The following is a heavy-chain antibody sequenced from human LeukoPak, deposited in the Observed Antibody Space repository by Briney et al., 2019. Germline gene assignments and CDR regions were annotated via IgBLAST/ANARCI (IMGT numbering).Heavy chain of an antibody. Sequence: GASVKVSCTASGYTFTNYGISWVRQAPGQGLEWMGWISAYNGYTDYAQKLQFRVTMTTDKYTSTAYMELRSLRSDDTAVYYCARDKAVTTEVTQHFQHWGQGTLVTVSS. J-gene: IGHJ1*01. CDR2: ISAYNGYT. V-gene: IGHV1-18*01. CDR1: GYTFTNYG. D-gene: IGHD4-23*01. CDR3: ARDKAVTTEVTQHFQH.